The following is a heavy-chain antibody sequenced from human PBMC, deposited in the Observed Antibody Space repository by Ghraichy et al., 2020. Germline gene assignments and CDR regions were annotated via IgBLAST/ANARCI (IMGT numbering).Heavy chain of an antibody. Sequence: GGSLRLSCTASGFTVSSNYMSWVRQAPGKGLEWVSVIYRGGSTYYADSVKGRFTISRDNSKNTLYLQMNSLRAEDTAVYYCARAHGYSYGWDRVKWVDTWGQGTLVTVSS. D-gene: IGHD5-18*01. CDR2: IYRGGST. J-gene: IGHJ5*02. V-gene: IGHV3-53*01. CDR1: GFTVSSNY. CDR3: ARAHGYSYGWDRVKWVDT.